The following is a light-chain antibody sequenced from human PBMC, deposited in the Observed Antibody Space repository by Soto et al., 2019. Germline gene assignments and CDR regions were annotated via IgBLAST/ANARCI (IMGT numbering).Light chain of an antibody. V-gene: IGKV2-28*01. Sequence: DIVMTQSPLSLPVTPGEPASICCRSSQSLLHRNGYNYLEWYLQKPGQSPQLLIYLGSNRASGVPARFSGSGSGTDFTLRVSRVEAEDVGVYYCMQALQTPITFGQGTRLEIK. CDR3: MQALQTPIT. CDR2: LGS. J-gene: IGKJ5*01. CDR1: QSLLHRNGYNY.